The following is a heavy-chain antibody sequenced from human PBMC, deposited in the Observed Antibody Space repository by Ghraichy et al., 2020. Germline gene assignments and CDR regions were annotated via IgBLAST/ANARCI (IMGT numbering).Heavy chain of an antibody. V-gene: IGHV3-23*01. Sequence: GSLNISCAASGFTFSSYAMSWVRQAPGKGLEWVSAISGSGGSTYYADSVKGRFTISRDNSKNTLYLQMNSLRAEDTAVYYCAKDLQIFGVASTFDYWGQGTLVTVSS. CDR1: GFTFSSYA. D-gene: IGHD3-3*01. J-gene: IGHJ4*02. CDR2: ISGSGGST. CDR3: AKDLQIFGVASTFDY.